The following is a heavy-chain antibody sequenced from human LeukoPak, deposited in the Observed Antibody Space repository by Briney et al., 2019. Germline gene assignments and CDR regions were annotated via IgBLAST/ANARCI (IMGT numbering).Heavy chain of an antibody. Sequence: GGSLRLSCAPSGFTFSRYWMHWVRQAPEKGLVWVSRINSDGSSTSYADSVKGRFTISSDNAKNTLYLQMHRLRAEDTAVYYCAKDPLPVIATSYFDSWGQGTLVIVSS. J-gene: IGHJ4*02. CDR1: GFTFSRYW. D-gene: IGHD3-10*01. V-gene: IGHV3-74*01. CDR3: AKDPLPVIATSYFDS. CDR2: INSDGSST.